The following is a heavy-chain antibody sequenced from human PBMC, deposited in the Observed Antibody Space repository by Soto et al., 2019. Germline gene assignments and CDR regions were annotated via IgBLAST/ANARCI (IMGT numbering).Heavy chain of an antibody. D-gene: IGHD4-17*01. J-gene: IGHJ4*02. Sequence: QVQLVESGGCLVKPGGSLRLSCATSGFIFSDDYMHWIRQAPGKRLEWISYISGNGRIIQYADSAKGRFTISRDNAQNSLHLQLNSLRAEDTALYFCARDFDADSRTDFDYWGQGTLVTVSS. CDR2: ISGNGRII. V-gene: IGHV3-11*01. CDR3: ARDFDADSRTDFDY. CDR1: GFIFSDDY.